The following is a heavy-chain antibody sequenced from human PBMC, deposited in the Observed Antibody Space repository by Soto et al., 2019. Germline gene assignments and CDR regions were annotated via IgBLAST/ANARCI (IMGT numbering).Heavy chain of an antibody. CDR1: GFTFSHYG. Sequence: QVQLVESGGAVVQPGRSLRLSCVGSGFTFSHYGMHWVRQAPGKGLEWVAVQWFDGSNKFHADSVKGRFTISRDNSQNTLYLQMNSLRAEDTAVYYCARDVGDVMSTIQGHGMDVWGQGITVTVSS. CDR3: ARDVGDVMSTIQGHGMDV. J-gene: IGHJ6*02. V-gene: IGHV3-33*01. CDR2: QWFDGSNK. D-gene: IGHD5-12*01.